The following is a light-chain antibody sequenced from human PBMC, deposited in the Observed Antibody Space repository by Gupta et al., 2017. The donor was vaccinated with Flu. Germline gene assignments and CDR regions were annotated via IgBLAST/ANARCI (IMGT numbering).Light chain of an antibody. Sequence: CSGDVLAKKYGRWLQQKPGQAPLVVIHKDTQRPSRIPERFSGSNSGTTVTLTISGAQVEDEADYYCYSAADSNLIFGGGTKLAVL. J-gene: IGLJ2*01. CDR2: KDT. V-gene: IGLV3-27*01. CDR3: YSAADSNLI. CDR1: VLAKKY.